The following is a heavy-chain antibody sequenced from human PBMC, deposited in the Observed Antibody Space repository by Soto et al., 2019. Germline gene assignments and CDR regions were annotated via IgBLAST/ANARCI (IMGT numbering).Heavy chain of an antibody. CDR1: GFTFSSYA. Sequence: EVQLLESGGGLVQPGGSLRLSCAASGFTFSSYAMSWVRQAPGKGLEWVSAISGSGGGTYYADSVKGRFTISRDNSKNTLYLQMNSLRAEDTAVYYCAKSVAVVVAATVDYWGQGTLVTVSS. D-gene: IGHD2-15*01. CDR2: ISGSGGGT. J-gene: IGHJ4*02. CDR3: AKSVAVVVAATVDY. V-gene: IGHV3-23*01.